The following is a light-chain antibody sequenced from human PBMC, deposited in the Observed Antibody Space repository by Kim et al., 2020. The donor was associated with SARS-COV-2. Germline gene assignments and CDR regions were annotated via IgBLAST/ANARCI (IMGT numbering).Light chain of an antibody. V-gene: IGKV1-27*01. J-gene: IGKJ2*01. Sequence: DVQMTQSPSSLSASVGDRVTITCRASQGINNYLAWYQQKPGNAPHLLIYAAYTLQSGVPARFSGGGSGREFTLTISGLQAEDVGTYYCQKNNSAPYTFGQGTKL. CDR2: AAY. CDR3: QKNNSAPYT. CDR1: QGINNY.